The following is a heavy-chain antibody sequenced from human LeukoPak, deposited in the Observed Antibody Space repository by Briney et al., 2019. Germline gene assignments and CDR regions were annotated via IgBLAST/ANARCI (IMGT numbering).Heavy chain of an antibody. CDR1: SGSISTSNYY. Sequence: SETLSLTCTVSSGSISTSNYYWGWVRQPPGKALEWIGNIFYSGSTYYSPSLKSRVTISLDTSRNQFSLKLSSVTAADTAVYYCATDSDDFRGDYYYYYMDVWGKGTTVTISS. CDR2: IFYSGST. D-gene: IGHD2-21*02. J-gene: IGHJ6*03. CDR3: ATDSDDFRGDYYYYYMDV. V-gene: IGHV4-39*07.